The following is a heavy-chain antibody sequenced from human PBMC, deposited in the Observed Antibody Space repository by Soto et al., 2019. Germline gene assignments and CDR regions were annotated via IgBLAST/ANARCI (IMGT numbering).Heavy chain of an antibody. CDR2: IRKQANIYTT. J-gene: IGHJ4*02. Sequence: EVQLVESGGGLVQPGGSLRLSCVGSGFTFSDHYIDWVRQAPGKGLEWVGRIRKQANIYTTHYAASVKGRFTISRDDPKNSRFLQMNSLKTEDTAVYFCARSGSSTSCYDYWGQGTLVTVSS. CDR1: GFTFSDHY. D-gene: IGHD2-2*01. CDR3: ARSGSSTSCYDY. V-gene: IGHV3-72*01.